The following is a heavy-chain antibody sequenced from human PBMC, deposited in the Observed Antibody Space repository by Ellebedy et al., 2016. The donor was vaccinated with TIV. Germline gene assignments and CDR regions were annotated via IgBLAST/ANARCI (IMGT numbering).Heavy chain of an antibody. Sequence: SETLSLTCAVSGGSLSDNYWTWIRRPPGKGLEWIGYLYYTGSTNYNPSLKSRVTISVNTPRNQFSLKLSSLTAADTAVYYCVSSASMDAFDLWGQGTMVTVSS. CDR3: VSSASMDAFDL. J-gene: IGHJ3*01. D-gene: IGHD3-16*01. CDR1: GGSLSDNY. V-gene: IGHV4-59*01. CDR2: LYYTGST.